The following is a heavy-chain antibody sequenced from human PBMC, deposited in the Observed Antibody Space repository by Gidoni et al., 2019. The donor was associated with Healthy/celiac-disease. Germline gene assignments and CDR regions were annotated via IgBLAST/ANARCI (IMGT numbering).Heavy chain of an antibody. D-gene: IGHD6-13*01. CDR3: AKDNGPSLGSSSWGGAFDI. CDR2: IIWNSGSR. V-gene: IGHV3-9*01. CDR1: GFPFDDYA. J-gene: IGHJ3*02. Sequence: EVQLVESGGGLVQPGRSMRLSCEASGFPFDDYAMHWVRQAPGNGLEWVAGIIWNSGSRGYADSVKGRFTISRDNAKNSLYLQMNSLRAEDTALYYCAKDNGPSLGSSSWGGAFDIWGQGTMVTVSS.